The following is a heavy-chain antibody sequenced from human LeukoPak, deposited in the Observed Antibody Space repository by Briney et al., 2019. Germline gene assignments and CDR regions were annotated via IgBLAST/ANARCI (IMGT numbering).Heavy chain of an antibody. D-gene: IGHD5-24*01. CDR1: VFPISSYY. CDR3: TRTIPPAH. Sequence: GGYLRLSCTASVFPISSYYISWVRQAPGKGLDWVSVMYRSGGTYFADSVKGRFTISRDDSQNTVSLQMNNLRAEDTAVYYCTRTIPPAHWGQGTLVTVSS. J-gene: IGHJ4*02. V-gene: IGHV3-53*01. CDR2: MYRSGGT.